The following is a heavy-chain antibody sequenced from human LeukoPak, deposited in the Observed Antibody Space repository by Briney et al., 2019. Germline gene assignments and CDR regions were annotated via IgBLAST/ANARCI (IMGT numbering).Heavy chain of an antibody. CDR1: GFSFSSYS. V-gene: IGHV3-21*01. CDR2: IISSSSYI. D-gene: IGHD3-10*01. Sequence: GGSLRLSCAASGFSFSSYSMNWVRQAPGKGLEWVSSIISSSSYIYYADSVKGRFTISRDNAKNSLYLQMNSLRAEDTAVYYCARDHGTMVRGANFDYWGQGTLVTVSS. CDR3: ARDHGTMVRGANFDY. J-gene: IGHJ4*02.